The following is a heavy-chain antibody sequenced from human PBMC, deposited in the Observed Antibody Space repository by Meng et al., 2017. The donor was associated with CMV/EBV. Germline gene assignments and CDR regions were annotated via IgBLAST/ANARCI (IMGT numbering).Heavy chain of an antibody. D-gene: IGHD3-22*01. V-gene: IGHV3-15*01. CDR3: ATAPGYYASSPFDY. J-gene: IGHJ4*02. Sequence: GESLKISCGASGFTFSNAWMNWVRQAPGKGLEWLGLIKSKTDGGTTDYAAPVKGRFSISRDDSKNTLYLQMNSLKTEDTAVYYCATAPGYYASSPFDYWARERWSPSPQ. CDR1: GFTFSNAW. CDR2: IKSKTDGGTT.